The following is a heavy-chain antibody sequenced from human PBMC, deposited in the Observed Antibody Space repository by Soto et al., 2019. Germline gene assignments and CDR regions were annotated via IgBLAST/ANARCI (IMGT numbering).Heavy chain of an antibody. CDR1: GFSLSTSGVG. D-gene: IGHD6-19*01. V-gene: IGHV2-5*02. J-gene: IGHJ5*02. Sequence: QITLKESGPTLVKPTQTLTLTCTFSGFSLSTSGVGVGWIRQPPGKALEWLALIYWDDDKRYSPSLKSRLTITKDTSKNQVVLTITNMDPVDTATYCCAHMVSSAVAGTELDNWFDPWGQGTLVTVSS. CDR3: AHMVSSAVAGTELDNWFDP. CDR2: IYWDDDK.